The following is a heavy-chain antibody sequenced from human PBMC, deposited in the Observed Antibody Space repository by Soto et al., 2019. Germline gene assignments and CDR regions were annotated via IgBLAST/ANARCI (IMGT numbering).Heavy chain of an antibody. D-gene: IGHD6-19*01. CDR1: GFTFSTYA. Sequence: QVQLVESGGGVVQPGRPLTISCEAYGFTFSTYAMHWVRQAPGKGLELVAVIWYDGTNKYYGDSVKGRFTISRDNFKNTLYLQMNSLRAEDTAVYYCARGAPYSSGWYFDYWGQGVLVTVSS. V-gene: IGHV3-33*01. CDR2: IWYDGTNK. CDR3: ARGAPYSSGWYFDY. J-gene: IGHJ4*02.